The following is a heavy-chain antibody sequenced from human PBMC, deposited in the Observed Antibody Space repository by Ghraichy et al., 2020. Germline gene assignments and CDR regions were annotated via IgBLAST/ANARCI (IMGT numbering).Heavy chain of an antibody. Sequence: SVKVSCKASGGTFSSYAISWVRQAPGQGLEWMGGIIPIFGTANYAQKFQGRVTITADESTSTAYMELSSLRSEDTAVYYCARDSNYDFWSGYPNYYYYGMDVWGQGTTVTVSS. V-gene: IGHV1-69*13. D-gene: IGHD3-3*01. CDR2: IIPIFGTA. J-gene: IGHJ6*02. CDR1: GGTFSSYA. CDR3: ARDSNYDFWSGYPNYYYYGMDV.